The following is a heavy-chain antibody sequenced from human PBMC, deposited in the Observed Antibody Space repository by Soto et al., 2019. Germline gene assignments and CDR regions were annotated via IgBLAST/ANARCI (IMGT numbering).Heavy chain of an antibody. CDR1: GYTFTSYT. J-gene: IGHJ4*02. CDR2: INAGNGNT. Sequence: QVQLVQSGAEEKKPGASVKVSCKASGYTFTSYTMHWVRQAPGQRLEWMGWINAGNGNTKYSQKFQGRVTITGDTSASTAYMELSSLRSEDTAVYYYASSGSYRGIDYWGQVTLVTVSS. D-gene: IGHD1-26*01. V-gene: IGHV1-3*05. CDR3: ASSGSYRGIDY.